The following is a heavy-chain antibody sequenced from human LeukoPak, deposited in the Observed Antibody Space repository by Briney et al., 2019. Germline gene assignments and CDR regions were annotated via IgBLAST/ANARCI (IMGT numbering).Heavy chain of an antibody. D-gene: IGHD3-22*01. J-gene: IGHJ3*02. CDR2: ISYSGST. CDR1: GGSISSYY. CDR3: ARPSRTGSGWDAFDI. V-gene: IGHV4-59*08. Sequence: SETLSLTCTVSGGSISSYYWSWTRQPPGKELEWIGHISYSGSTNYNPSLKSRVTISVDTSKNQFSLNLSSVTAADTAVYYCARPSRTGSGWDAFDIWGQGTMVTVSS.